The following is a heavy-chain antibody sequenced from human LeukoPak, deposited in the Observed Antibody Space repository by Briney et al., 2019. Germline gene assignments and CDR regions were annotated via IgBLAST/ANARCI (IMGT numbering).Heavy chain of an antibody. CDR1: GGSISSGDYY. J-gene: IGHJ4*02. CDR3: ARGTPGGGPIDY. D-gene: IGHD1-26*01. V-gene: IGHV4-30-4*01. CDR2: IYYSGST. Sequence: SQTLSLTCTVSGGSISSGDYYWSWIRQPPGKGLEWIGYIYYSGSTYYNPSLKSRVTISVDTSKNQFSQKLSSVTAADAAVYYCARGTPGGGPIDYWGQGTLVTVSS.